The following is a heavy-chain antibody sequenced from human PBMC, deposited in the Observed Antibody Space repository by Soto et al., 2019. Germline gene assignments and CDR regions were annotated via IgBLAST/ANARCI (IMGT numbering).Heavy chain of an antibody. J-gene: IGHJ5*02. CDR1: GGSFSGYY. V-gene: IGHV4-34*01. Sequence: SETLSLTCAVYGGSFSGYYWSWIRQPPGKGLEWIGEINHSGSTNYNPSLKSRVTISVDTSKNQFSLKLSSVTAADTAVYYCARAPHYYYGSGSPGWFDPWGQGTLVTVSS. CDR3: ARAPHYYYGSGSPGWFDP. CDR2: INHSGST. D-gene: IGHD3-10*01.